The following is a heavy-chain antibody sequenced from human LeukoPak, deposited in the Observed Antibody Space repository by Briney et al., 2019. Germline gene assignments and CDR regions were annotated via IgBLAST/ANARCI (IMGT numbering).Heavy chain of an antibody. V-gene: IGHV1-2*06. Sequence: GRINPNSGGTNYAQKFQGRVTMTRDTSISTAYMELSRLRSDDTAVYYCARDRDGDGYNFGYWGQGTLVTVSS. CDR2: INPNSGGT. J-gene: IGHJ4*02. D-gene: IGHD5-24*01. CDR3: ARDRDGDGYNFGY.